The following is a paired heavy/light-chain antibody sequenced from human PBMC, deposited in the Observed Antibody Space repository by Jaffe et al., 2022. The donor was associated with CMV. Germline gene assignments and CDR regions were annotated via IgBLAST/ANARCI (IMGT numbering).Heavy chain of an antibody. CDR2: IYSGGST. Sequence: EVQLVESGGGLIQPGGSLRLSCAASGFTVSSNYMSWVRQAPGKGLEWVSVIYSGGSTYYADSVKGRFTISRDNSKNTLYLQMNSLRAEDTAVYYCARGLMVRGVITLYYYYYGMDVWGQGTTVTVSS. J-gene: IGHJ6*02. CDR1: GFTVSSNY. V-gene: IGHV3-53*01. CDR3: ARGLMVRGVITLYYYYYGMDV. D-gene: IGHD3-10*01.
Light chain of an antibody. V-gene: IGKV3-20*01. Sequence: EIVLTQSPGTLSLSPGERATLSCRASQSVSSSYLAWYQQKPGQAPRLLIYGASSRATGIPDRFSGSGSGTDFTLTISRLEPEDFAVYYCQQYGSSPPAYTFGQGTKLEIK. CDR1: QSVSSSY. CDR3: QQYGSSPPAYT. J-gene: IGKJ2*01. CDR2: GAS.